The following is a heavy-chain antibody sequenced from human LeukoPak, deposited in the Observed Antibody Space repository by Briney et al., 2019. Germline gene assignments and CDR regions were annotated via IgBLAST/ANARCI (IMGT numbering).Heavy chain of an antibody. J-gene: IGHJ4*02. CDR3: ARRYCSGGSCQTHLDY. CDR2: IKQDGSEK. Sequence: GGSLRLSCAASGFTFSSYWRSWVRQAPGKGLEWVANIKQDGSEKYYVDSVKGRFTISRDNAKNSLYLQMNSLRAEDTAVYYCARRYCSGGSCQTHLDYWGQGTLVTVSS. V-gene: IGHV3-7*05. D-gene: IGHD2-15*01. CDR1: GFTFSSYW.